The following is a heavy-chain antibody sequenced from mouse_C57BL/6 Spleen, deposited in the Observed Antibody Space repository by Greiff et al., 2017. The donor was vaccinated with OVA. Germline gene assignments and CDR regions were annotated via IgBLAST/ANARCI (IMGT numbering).Heavy chain of an antibody. CDR2: INPGSGGT. V-gene: IGHV1-54*01. CDR1: GYAFTNYL. CDR3: ARRVYYAMDY. Sequence: QVQLKESGAELVRPGTSVKVSCKASGYAFTNYLIEWVKQRPGQGLEWIGVINPGSGGTNYNEKFKGKATLTADNSSSTAYMQLSSLTSEDSAVYFCARRVYYAMDYWGQGTSVTVSS. J-gene: IGHJ4*01.